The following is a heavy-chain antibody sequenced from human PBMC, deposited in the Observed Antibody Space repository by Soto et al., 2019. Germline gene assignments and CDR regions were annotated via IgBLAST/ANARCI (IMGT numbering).Heavy chain of an antibody. D-gene: IGHD3-10*01. V-gene: IGHV3-11*06. CDR2: ISSSGDYT. CDR3: ARESGGFDV. Sequence: QVRLVGSGGGLVKPGESLRLSCAASGFTFSDYYMSWVRQAPGKGLEWVSWISSSGDYTNYADSVKGRFTISRDNAKNSLYLQMNSLRVEDTAVYYCARESGGFDVWGQGTTVTVSS. CDR1: GFTFSDYY. J-gene: IGHJ6*02.